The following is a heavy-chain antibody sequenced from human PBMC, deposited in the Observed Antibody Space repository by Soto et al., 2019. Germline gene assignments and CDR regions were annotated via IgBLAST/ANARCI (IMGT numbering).Heavy chain of an antibody. CDR2: IVVGSGNT. D-gene: IGHD4-17*01. Sequence: SVKVSCKASGFTFTSSAMQWVRQARGQRLEWIGWIVVGSGNTNYAQKFQERVTITRDMSTSTAYMELSSLGSGDRAVYSGGAGPPFTLTTDYWGQESLV. J-gene: IGHJ4*02. CDR3: GAGPPFTLTTDY. CDR1: GFTFTSSA. V-gene: IGHV1-58*02.